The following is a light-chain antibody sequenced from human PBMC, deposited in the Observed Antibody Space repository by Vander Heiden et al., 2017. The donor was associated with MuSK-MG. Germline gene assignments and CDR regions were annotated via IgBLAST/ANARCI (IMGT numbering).Light chain of an antibody. CDR3: LQDYDSLT. Sequence: AVQMTQSPSSLSASVGDRVTITCRASQGIRNDLGWYQQKPGEAPKLLIYAASTLQSGVPYRFSGSASGTDFTLTISSLQPEDFATYYCLQDYDSLTFGGGTKVEIK. J-gene: IGKJ4*01. V-gene: IGKV1-6*01. CDR2: AAS. CDR1: QGIRND.